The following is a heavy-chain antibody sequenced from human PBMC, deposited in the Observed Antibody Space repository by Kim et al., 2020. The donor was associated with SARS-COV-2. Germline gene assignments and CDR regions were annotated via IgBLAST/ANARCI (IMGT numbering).Heavy chain of an antibody. CDR3: ARGQDTAKTGY. Sequence: SETLSLTCAVYGASFSGYYWSWIRQSPGKRLEWIGEIHPSGSTSYNPSLQSRVTISIDTSNSHMSLRLTSVTAADTAVYFCARGQDTAKTGYWGQGTLVT. J-gene: IGHJ4*02. V-gene: IGHV4-34*01. CDR2: IHPSGST. D-gene: IGHD5-18*01. CDR1: GASFSGYY.